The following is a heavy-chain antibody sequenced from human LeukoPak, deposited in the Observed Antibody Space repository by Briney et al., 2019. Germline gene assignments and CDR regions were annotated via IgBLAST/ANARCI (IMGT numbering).Heavy chain of an antibody. CDR1: GVSINNYY. Sequence: PSETLSLTCTGSGVSINNYYWSWIRQPPGKRREWIGFIYYRGTHNSNPSLKSRVTISLDTSKNQFSLNLSSVTAADTAVYYCARVGSSWYGYPPPIDYWGQGTLVTVSS. CDR3: ARVGSSWYGYPPPIDY. CDR2: IYYRGTH. J-gene: IGHJ4*02. D-gene: IGHD6-13*01. V-gene: IGHV4-59*08.